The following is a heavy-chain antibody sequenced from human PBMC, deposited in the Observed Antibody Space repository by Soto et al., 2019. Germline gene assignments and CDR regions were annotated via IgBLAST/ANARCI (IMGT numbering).Heavy chain of an antibody. J-gene: IGHJ4*02. CDR1: GFTFSNAW. CDR2: IKSKTDGGTT. Sequence: GGSLRLSCAASGFTFSNAWMSWVRQAPGKGLEWVGRIKSKTDGGTTDYAAPVKGRFTISRDDSKNTLYLQMNSLKTEDTAVYYCTTGDYDFWSGYYHTFDYWGQGTLVTVSS. D-gene: IGHD3-3*01. V-gene: IGHV3-15*01. CDR3: TTGDYDFWSGYYHTFDY.